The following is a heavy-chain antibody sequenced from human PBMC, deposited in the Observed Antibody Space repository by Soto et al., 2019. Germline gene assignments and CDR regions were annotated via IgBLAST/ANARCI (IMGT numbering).Heavy chain of an antibody. D-gene: IGHD2-2*01. J-gene: IGHJ5*02. CDR1: GYTFTSYG. CDR3: ARATQLSNRGVRGLFDP. Sequence: QVQLVQSGADVKKPGASVKVSCKASGYTFTSYGISWVRRAPGQGLEWVGWISPYNGDTNYAQKLQGRVTMTTDTFTSTAYMELRSLISDDTAVYYCARATQLSNRGVRGLFDPWGQGTLVTVSS. V-gene: IGHV1-18*01. CDR2: ISPYNGDT.